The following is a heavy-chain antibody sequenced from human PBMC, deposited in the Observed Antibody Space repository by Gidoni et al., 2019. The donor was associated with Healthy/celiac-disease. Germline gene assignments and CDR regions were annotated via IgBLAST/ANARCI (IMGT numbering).Heavy chain of an antibody. CDR2: IKSKTDGGTT. D-gene: IGHD1-26*01. Sequence: EVQLVESGGGLVQPGGSLRRSCAASGFTFSNAWMSWVRQAPGKGLEWVGRIKSKTDGGTTDYAAPVKGRFTISRDDSKNTLYLQMNSLKTEDTAVYYCTTGPGGGDYVDYWGQGTLVTVSS. J-gene: IGHJ4*02. V-gene: IGHV3-15*01. CDR1: GFTFSNAW. CDR3: TTGPGGGDYVDY.